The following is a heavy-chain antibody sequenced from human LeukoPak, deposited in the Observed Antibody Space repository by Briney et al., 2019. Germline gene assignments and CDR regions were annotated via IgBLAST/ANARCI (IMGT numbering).Heavy chain of an antibody. CDR2: IKQDGSEK. D-gene: IGHD2-2*01. CDR1: GFTFSSYW. Sequence: GGSLRLSCAASGFTFSSYWMSWVRQAPGKGLEWVANIKQDGSEKYYVDSVKGRFTISRDNAKNSLYLQMNSLRAEDTAVYYCTTSPSSYYYYGMDVWGQGTTVTVSS. J-gene: IGHJ6*02. V-gene: IGHV3-7*03. CDR3: TTSPSSYYYYGMDV.